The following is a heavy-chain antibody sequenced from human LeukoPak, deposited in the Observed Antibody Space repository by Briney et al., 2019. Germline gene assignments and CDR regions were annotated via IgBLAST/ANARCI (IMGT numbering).Heavy chain of an antibody. J-gene: IGHJ4*02. V-gene: IGHV4-39*07. D-gene: IGHD2-15*01. Sequence: SETLSLTCTVSGGSISSSGYYWGWIRQPPGKGLEWIGIIYYSGTTYYNPSFKSRVTISIDTSKNQFSLKLSSVTAADTAVYFCARNFPGVGCSGGSCYDYWGQGTLVTVSS. CDR3: ARNFPGVGCSGGSCYDY. CDR2: IYYSGTT. CDR1: GGSISSSGYY.